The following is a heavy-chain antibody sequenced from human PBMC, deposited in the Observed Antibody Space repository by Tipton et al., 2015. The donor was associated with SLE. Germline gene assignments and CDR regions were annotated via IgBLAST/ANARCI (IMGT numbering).Heavy chain of an antibody. Sequence: TLSLTCTVSGGSISSSSYFWGWIRQPPGKGLEWIGSIYYSGSTYYNPSLKSRVTISVDTSKNQFSLKLSSVTAADTAVYYCARDRHASDIWGQGTMVTVSS. CDR3: ARDRHASDI. J-gene: IGHJ3*02. CDR2: IYYSGST. V-gene: IGHV4-39*07. CDR1: GGSISSSSYF.